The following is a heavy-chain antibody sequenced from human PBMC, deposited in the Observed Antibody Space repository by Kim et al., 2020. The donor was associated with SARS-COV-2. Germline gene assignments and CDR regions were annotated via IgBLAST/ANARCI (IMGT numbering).Heavy chain of an antibody. CDR1: GFTFSSYA. D-gene: IGHD6-19*01. J-gene: IGHJ3*02. CDR3: ARDPLGQWLVQGAFDI. V-gene: IGHV3-64*01. CDR2: ISSNGGST. Sequence: GGSLRLSCAASGFTFSSYAMHWVRQAPGKGLEYVSAISSNGGSTYYANSVKGRFTISRDNSKNTLYLQMGSLRAEDMAVYYCARDPLGQWLVQGAFDIWGQGTMVTVSS.